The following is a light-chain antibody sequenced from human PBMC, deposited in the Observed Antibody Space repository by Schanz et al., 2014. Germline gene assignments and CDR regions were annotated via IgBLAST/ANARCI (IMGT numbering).Light chain of an antibody. V-gene: IGLV2-23*02. J-gene: IGLJ3*02. CDR2: DVS. Sequence: QSALTQPASVSGSPGQSITISCTGTSSDVGGYNYVSWYQQHPGKAPELMIYDVSNRPSGVSNRFSGSKSGNTASLTISGLQAEDEADYYCCSYAGSSTWVFGGGTKLTVL. CDR1: SSDVGGYNY. CDR3: CSYAGSSTWV.